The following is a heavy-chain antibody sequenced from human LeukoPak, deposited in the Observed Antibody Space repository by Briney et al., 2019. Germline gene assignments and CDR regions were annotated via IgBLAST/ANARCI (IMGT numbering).Heavy chain of an antibody. CDR1: GFTVSSNY. D-gene: IGHD2-2*01. CDR3: ARDRLYCSSTSCYWGYYYYGMDV. Sequence: PGGSLRLSCAASGFTVSSNYMSWVRQAPGKGLEWVSVIYSGGSTYYADSVKGRFTISRENSKNTLYLQMNSLRAENTAVYYCARDRLYCSSTSCYWGYYYYGMDVWGQGTTVTVSS. J-gene: IGHJ6*02. CDR2: IYSGGST. V-gene: IGHV3-66*01.